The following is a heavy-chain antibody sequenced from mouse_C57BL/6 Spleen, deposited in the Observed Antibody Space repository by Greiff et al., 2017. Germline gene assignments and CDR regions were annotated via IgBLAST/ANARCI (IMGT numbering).Heavy chain of an antibody. D-gene: IGHD2-2*01. CDR1: GFTFSSYA. Sequence: EVKLQESGGGLVKPGGSLKLSCAASGFTFSSYAMSWVRQTPEKRLEWVATISDGGSYTYYPDNVKGRFTISRDNAKNNLYLQMSHLKSEDTAMYYCASAVTTDAWFAYWGQGTLVTVSA. J-gene: IGHJ3*01. CDR3: ASAVTTDAWFAY. CDR2: ISDGGSYT. V-gene: IGHV5-4*03.